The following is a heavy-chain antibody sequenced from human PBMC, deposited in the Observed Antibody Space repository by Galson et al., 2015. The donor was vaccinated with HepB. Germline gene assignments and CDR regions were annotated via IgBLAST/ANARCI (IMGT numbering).Heavy chain of an antibody. Sequence: QSGAEVKKPGESLKISCKGSRYSFTSYWIGWVRQMPGKGLEWMGIIYPGDSDTRYSPSFQGQVTISADKSISTAYLQWSSLKASDTAMYYCARRGQQLVLESSYYYYYYYMDVWGKGTTVTVSS. CDR2: IYPGDSDT. CDR3: ARRGQQLVLESSYYYYYYYMDV. V-gene: IGHV5-51*03. CDR1: RYSFTSYW. D-gene: IGHD6-13*01. J-gene: IGHJ6*03.